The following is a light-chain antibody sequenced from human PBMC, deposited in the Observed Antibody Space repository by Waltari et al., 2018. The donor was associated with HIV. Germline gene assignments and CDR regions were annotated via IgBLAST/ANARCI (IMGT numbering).Light chain of an antibody. CDR2: MLS. V-gene: IGLV2-14*01. CDR1: VVDSGPEIY. CDR3: SSYSTITSLFV. J-gene: IGLJ1*01. Sequence: QSALAQPASVSGSPGQSITISCAGAVVDSGPEIYVSWYQQHPGRAPRLIIYMLSRRPSGVSDRVSGSSSGMSATLTISGLQSDDEAHYYCSSYSTITSLFVFGTGTRVTVL.